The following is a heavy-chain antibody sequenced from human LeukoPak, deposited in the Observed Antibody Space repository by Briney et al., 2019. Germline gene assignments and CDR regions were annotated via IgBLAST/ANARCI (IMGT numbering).Heavy chain of an antibody. CDR2: IYSGGYT. CDR3: ARQGKAYDFWSGYYRFDY. V-gene: IGHV3-66*04. D-gene: IGHD3-3*01. CDR1: GFTVSSNY. J-gene: IGHJ4*02. Sequence: PGGSLRLSCAASGFTVSSNYMSWVRQAPGKGLEWVSVIYSGGYTYYADSVRGRFTISRDNSKNTLYLQMNSLRAEDTAVYYCARQGKAYDFWSGYYRFDYWGQGTLVTVSS.